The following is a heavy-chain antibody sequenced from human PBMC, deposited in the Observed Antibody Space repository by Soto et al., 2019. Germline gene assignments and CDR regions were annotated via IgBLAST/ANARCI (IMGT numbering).Heavy chain of an antibody. J-gene: IGHJ4*02. V-gene: IGHV4-59*08. CDR1: GASISGYH. CDR3: ARGFAIGWYTYFFDL. D-gene: IGHD6-19*01. Sequence: SETLSLTCTVSGASISGYHWGWIRQPPGKGLEWIGYLYYTGSTHYNPSLKSRVTMSVDTSKNQFSLKLNSVTAADTAVYYCARGFAIGWYTYFFDLWGQGPLVTVSS. CDR2: LYYTGST.